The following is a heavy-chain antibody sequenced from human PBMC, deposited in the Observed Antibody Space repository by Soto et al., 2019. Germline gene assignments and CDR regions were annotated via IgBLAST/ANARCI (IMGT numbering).Heavy chain of an antibody. CDR3: ARDNREYYFDY. CDR2: IYSGGST. CDR1: GFTVSSNY. J-gene: IGHJ4*02. V-gene: IGHV3-53*02. Sequence: EVQLVETGGGLIQPGGSLRLSCAASGFTVSSNYMSWVRQAPGKGLEWVSVIYSGGSTYYADSVKGRFTISRDNSKNTLYLQMNSLRAEDTAVYYCARDNREYYFDYWGQGTLVTVSS.